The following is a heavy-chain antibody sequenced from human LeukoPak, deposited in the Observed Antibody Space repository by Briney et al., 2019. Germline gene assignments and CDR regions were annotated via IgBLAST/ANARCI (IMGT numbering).Heavy chain of an antibody. D-gene: IGHD5-12*01. CDR3: ATAARDIVATTPFEYYYYMDV. J-gene: IGHJ6*03. CDR2: FDPEDGET. Sequence: ASVKVSCKVSGYTLTELSMHWVRQAPGKGLEWMGGFDPEDGETIYAQKFQGRVTMTEDTSTDTAYMELSSLRSEDTAVYYCATAARDIVATTPFEYYYYMDVWGKGTTVTVSS. CDR1: GYTLTELS. V-gene: IGHV1-24*01.